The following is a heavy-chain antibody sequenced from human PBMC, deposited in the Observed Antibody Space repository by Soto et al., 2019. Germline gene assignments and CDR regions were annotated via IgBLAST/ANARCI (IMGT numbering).Heavy chain of an antibody. J-gene: IGHJ5*02. D-gene: IGHD3-9*01. CDR3: ARTVTYYDIWTGYSSFDP. V-gene: IGHV5-51*01. CDR2: IYPGDSDT. Sequence: PGESLKISCKGSGYSFTSYWIGWVRQMPGKGLEWMGIIYPGDSDTRYSPSFQGQVTISADKSISTAYLQWSSLKASDTAMYYSARTVTYYDIWTGYSSFDPWGQGTLVTVSS. CDR1: GYSFTSYW.